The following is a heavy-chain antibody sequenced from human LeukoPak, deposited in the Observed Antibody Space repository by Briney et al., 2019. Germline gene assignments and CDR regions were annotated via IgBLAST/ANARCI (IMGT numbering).Heavy chain of an antibody. J-gene: IGHJ4*02. V-gene: IGHV1-2*02. CDR1: GYTFTGYY. Sequence: WASVKVSCKASGYTFTGYYMHWVRQAPGQGLEWMGWINPNSGGTNYAQKFQGRVTMTRDTSISTAYMELSRLRSDDTAVYYCAREYSSSWYLRFGDWGQGTLVTVSS. CDR2: INPNSGGT. CDR3: AREYSSSWYLRFGD. D-gene: IGHD6-13*01.